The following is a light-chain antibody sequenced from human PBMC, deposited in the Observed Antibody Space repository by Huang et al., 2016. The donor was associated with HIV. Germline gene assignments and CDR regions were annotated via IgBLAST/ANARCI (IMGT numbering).Light chain of an antibody. Sequence: ERVMTQSPATVSLSPGEGATLSCRASLSVSTNLAWYQQRPGQAPRVLIYGASTRDTGIPARFSGGGSGAEFTLTISSLQSEDFAVYYCQQYDNWPLTFGGGTKVQIK. J-gene: IGKJ4*01. V-gene: IGKV3-15*01. CDR1: LSVSTN. CDR2: GAS. CDR3: QQYDNWPLT.